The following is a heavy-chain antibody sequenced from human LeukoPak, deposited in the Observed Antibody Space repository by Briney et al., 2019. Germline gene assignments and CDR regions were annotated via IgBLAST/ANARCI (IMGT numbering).Heavy chain of an antibody. D-gene: IGHD2-15*01. Sequence: QAGGSLRLSCAASGFTFNTYAIHWVRQAPGKGLEWVAVIWYDGSNKYYADSVRGRFTISRDNSKNTLYLQMNSLRADDTAIYYCVRDPSCSGGGCYYYYGMDVWGQGTTVTVSS. CDR1: GFTFNTYA. V-gene: IGHV3-33*01. CDR2: IWYDGSNK. J-gene: IGHJ6*02. CDR3: VRDPSCSGGGCYYYYGMDV.